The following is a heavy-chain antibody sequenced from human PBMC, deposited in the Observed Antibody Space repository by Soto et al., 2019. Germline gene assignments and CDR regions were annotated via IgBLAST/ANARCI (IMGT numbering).Heavy chain of an antibody. V-gene: IGHV1-46*03. Sequence: ASVKVSCKAPGYTFASYYMHWVRQAPGQGLEWMGIINPSGGGTSYAQKFQGRVTMTSDTSTSTVYMELSSLRSEDTAVYYCARGSLTTVTSPIDYWGQGTLVTVSS. D-gene: IGHD4-17*01. CDR2: INPSGGGT. CDR1: GYTFASYY. J-gene: IGHJ4*02. CDR3: ARGSLTTVTSPIDY.